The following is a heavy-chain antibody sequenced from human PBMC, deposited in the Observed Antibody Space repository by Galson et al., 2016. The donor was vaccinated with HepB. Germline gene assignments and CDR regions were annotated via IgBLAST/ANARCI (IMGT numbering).Heavy chain of an antibody. CDR1: GASISSYY. CDR2: LYHTGST. J-gene: IGHJ1*01. Sequence: SETLSLTCTVSGASISSYYWTWIRQSPGKRLEWIGFLYHTGSTNYNPSFKNRVTMSVDTSKNQVSLKMNSVTAADTAIYHCAGSLSGFDSGDLWGQGTLVTVSS. V-gene: IGHV4-59*01. CDR3: AGSLSGFDSGDL. D-gene: IGHD5-12*01.